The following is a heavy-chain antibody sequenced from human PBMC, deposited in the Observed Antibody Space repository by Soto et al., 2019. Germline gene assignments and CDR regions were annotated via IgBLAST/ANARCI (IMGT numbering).Heavy chain of an antibody. CDR1: GFTFFAYW. CDR3: AKAGDYGDYAGENWFDS. D-gene: IGHD4-17*01. CDR2: INSDGSHT. Sequence: EVQLVESGGGLVQPGGSLRLSCAASGFTFFAYWIHWVRQVPGKGLVWVSRINSDGSHTSYADSVRGRFTISRDNSKNTVYLQRNSLTAEDTAVYYCAKAGDYGDYAGENWFDSWGEGSLVTVAS. V-gene: IGHV3-74*01. J-gene: IGHJ5*01.